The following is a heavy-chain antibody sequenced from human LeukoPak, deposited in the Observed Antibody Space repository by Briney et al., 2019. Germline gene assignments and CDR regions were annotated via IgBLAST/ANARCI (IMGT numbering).Heavy chain of an antibody. J-gene: IGHJ4*02. Sequence: PGGSLRLSCAASGFTFSNYAMSWVRQAPGKGLEWVSVISGDGVRTYYADSVKGRFTISRDNTKNTLFLQMNSLRAEDTAVYYCAKRNSSGWFYFDSWGQGTMVTVSS. D-gene: IGHD6-19*01. CDR2: ISGDGVRT. CDR3: AKRNSSGWFYFDS. CDR1: GFTFSNYA. V-gene: IGHV3-23*01.